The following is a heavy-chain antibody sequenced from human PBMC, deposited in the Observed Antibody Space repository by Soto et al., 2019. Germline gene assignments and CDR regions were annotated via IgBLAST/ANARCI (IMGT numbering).Heavy chain of an antibody. Sequence: GGSLRLSCAASGFTFSSYAMSWVRQAPGKGLEWVSAISGSGGSTYYADSVKGRFTISRDNSKNTLYLQMNSLRAEDTAVYYCAKKDRSSSSPSPEDYWGQGTLVTVSS. CDR1: GFTFSSYA. CDR2: ISGSGGST. J-gene: IGHJ4*02. CDR3: AKKDRSSSSPSPEDY. D-gene: IGHD6-13*01. V-gene: IGHV3-23*01.